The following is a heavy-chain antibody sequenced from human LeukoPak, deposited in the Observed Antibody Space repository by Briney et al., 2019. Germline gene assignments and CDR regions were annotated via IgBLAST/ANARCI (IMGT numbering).Heavy chain of an antibody. CDR2: VRQDENEK. CDR3: ARANSGWYVY. CDR1: GFTFSSYW. V-gene: IGHV3-7*01. D-gene: IGHD6-19*01. Sequence: GGSLRLSCAASGFTFSSYWMSWVRQAPGKGLEWVAHVRQDENEKHYADSVKGRFTISRDNAKNTLYLQMNSLRAEDTAVYYCARANSGWYVYWGQGTLVTVSS. J-gene: IGHJ4*02.